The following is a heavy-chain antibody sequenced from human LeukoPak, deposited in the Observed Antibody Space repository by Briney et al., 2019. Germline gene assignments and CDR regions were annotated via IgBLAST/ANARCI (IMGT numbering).Heavy chain of an antibody. Sequence: LSLTCTVSGGSISSSSYYWGWIRQPPGKGLEWVAVMSYDGSKEYYADSVKGRCTISRDNSKNTLYLQMNSLRAEDTAVYYCAKPPYDSSGYYQSTFDYWGQGTLVTVSS. CDR3: AKPPYDSSGYYQSTFDY. CDR2: MSYDGSKE. J-gene: IGHJ4*02. D-gene: IGHD3-22*01. CDR1: GGSISSSS. V-gene: IGHV3-30*18.